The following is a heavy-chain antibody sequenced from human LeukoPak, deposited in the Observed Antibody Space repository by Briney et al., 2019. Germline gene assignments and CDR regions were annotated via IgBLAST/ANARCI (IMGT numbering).Heavy chain of an antibody. CDR1: GFTFSRIA. J-gene: IGHJ4*02. D-gene: IGHD1-1*01. Sequence: GGSLRLSCAASGFTFSRIAMTWVRQAPGKGLEWVSTIRSNGDTAYNADSVRGRYAISRDNSKNALFLQMNSLRVEDTAIYYCAKGQELDDGVFDSWGQGTLVTVSS. V-gene: IGHV3-23*01. CDR3: AKGQELDDGVFDS. CDR2: IRSNGDTA.